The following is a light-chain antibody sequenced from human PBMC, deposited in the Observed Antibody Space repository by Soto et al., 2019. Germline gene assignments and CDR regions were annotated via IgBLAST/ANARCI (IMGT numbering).Light chain of an antibody. V-gene: IGLV2-8*01. Sequence: QSVLTQPPSASGSPGQSVTISCTGTSSDVGDYKYVSWYQQHPGKAPKLMIYEVNKRPSGVPDRFSGSKSGNTASLTVSGLQAEDEADYYCSSFTTSSTWVFGGGTKLTVL. CDR1: SSDVGDYKY. CDR2: EVN. CDR3: SSFTTSSTWV. J-gene: IGLJ3*02.